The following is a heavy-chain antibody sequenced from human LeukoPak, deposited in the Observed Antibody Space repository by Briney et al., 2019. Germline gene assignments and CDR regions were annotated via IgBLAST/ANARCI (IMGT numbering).Heavy chain of an antibody. CDR3: AREFCSGGSCSDY. CDR2: IYHSGST. J-gene: IGHJ4*02. Sequence: SETLSLTCAVSGGSISASNWWSWVRQPPGKGLEWIGEIYHSGSTNYNPSLKSRVTISVDKSKNQFSLKLSSVTAADTAVYYCAREFCSGGSCSDYWGQGTLVTVSS. CDR1: GGSISASNW. V-gene: IGHV4-4*02. D-gene: IGHD2-15*01.